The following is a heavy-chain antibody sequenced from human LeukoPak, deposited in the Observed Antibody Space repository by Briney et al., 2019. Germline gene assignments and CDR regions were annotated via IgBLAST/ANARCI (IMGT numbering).Heavy chain of an antibody. CDR3: AREYYGDFFFDH. D-gene: IGHD4-17*01. J-gene: IGHJ4*02. Sequence: GGSLRLSCAASGFTFSRYSLNWVRQAPGKGLEWISYISSSSSTKYYADSVQGRFSISRDNAKNSLYLQMNSLRAEDTGVYYCAREYYGDFFFDHWGQGTLVTVSS. CDR2: ISSSSSTK. CDR1: GFTFSRYS. V-gene: IGHV3-48*01.